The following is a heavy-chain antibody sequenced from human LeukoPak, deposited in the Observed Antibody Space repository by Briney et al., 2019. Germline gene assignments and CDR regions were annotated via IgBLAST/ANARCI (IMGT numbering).Heavy chain of an antibody. J-gene: IGHJ4*02. D-gene: IGHD5-18*01. CDR1: GGSIRSSYYY. V-gene: IGHV4-39*01. CDR2: IYDSGST. CDR3: ARVPTSGYSYGFVDS. Sequence: PSETLSLTCTVSGGSIRSSYYYWGWIRQPPGKGLEWIGSIYDSGSTYYNPSLKSRVTISVDTSKNQFSLKLNSVTAADTAVYFCARVPTSGYSYGFVDSWGQGTLVTVSS.